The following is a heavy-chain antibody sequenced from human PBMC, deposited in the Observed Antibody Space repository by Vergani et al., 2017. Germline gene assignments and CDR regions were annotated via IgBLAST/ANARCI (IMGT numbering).Heavy chain of an antibody. D-gene: IGHD5-24*01. V-gene: IGHV3-53*04. CDR2: IYSGGST. Sequence: EVQLVESGGGLVPPGGSLRLSCAASGFTVSSNYMSWVRQAPGKGLEWVSVIYSGGSTYYADSVKDRFTISRHNSKNALYRQMNSLRDEDTAVYYCARVLGDDGYKHRIFDYWGQGTLVTVSS. CDR3: ARVLGDDGYKHRIFDY. J-gene: IGHJ4*02. CDR1: GFTVSSNY.